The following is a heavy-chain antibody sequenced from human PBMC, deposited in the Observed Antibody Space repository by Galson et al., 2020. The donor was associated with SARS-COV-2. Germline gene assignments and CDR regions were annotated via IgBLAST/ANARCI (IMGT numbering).Heavy chain of an antibody. CDR1: GFTFSSYA. CDR3: ARELKASGWYVDY. CDR2: MSYDGSDK. Sequence: GESLKNSCAASGFTFSSYAMYWIRQAPGKGLEWVTVMSYDGSDKYYADSVKGRFTISRDNSKNTLYLQMNSLRTEDTAVYYCARELKASGWYVDYWGQGTLVTVSS. D-gene: IGHD6-19*01. J-gene: IGHJ4*02. V-gene: IGHV3-30*04.